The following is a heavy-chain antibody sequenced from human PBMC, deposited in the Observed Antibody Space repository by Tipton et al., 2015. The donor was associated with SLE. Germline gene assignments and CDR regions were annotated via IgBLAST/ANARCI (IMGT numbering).Heavy chain of an antibody. CDR2: IIHSGVT. D-gene: IGHD5-12*01. J-gene: IGHJ4*02. CDR1: GESFNGYF. V-gene: IGHV4-34*12. CDR3: ARVAPSEVFDY. Sequence: LVQSSQTLSLTCAVYGESFNGYFWTWIRQPPGKGLEWIAEIIHSGVTNYNPSLRSRVTISVDMSKNQVSLRLNSITAADTAVYYCARVAPSEVFDYWGQGTLVTVSS.